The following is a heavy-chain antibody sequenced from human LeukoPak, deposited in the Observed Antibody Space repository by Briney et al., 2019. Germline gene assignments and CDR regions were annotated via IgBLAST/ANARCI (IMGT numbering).Heavy chain of an antibody. CDR2: SSSSGGTT. CDR3: AKRVCSSVSCPFDH. D-gene: IGHD2-2*01. CDR1: GFTFNSYA. Sequence: GGSLRLSCAASGFTFNSYALYGVREAPGKGLEWDSTSSSSGGTTSYTDPVTGRFTISRDNSKNTLYLQMNGLRAADTAIYYCAKRVCSSVSCPFDHWGQGTLVTVSS. V-gene: IGHV3-23*01. J-gene: IGHJ4*02.